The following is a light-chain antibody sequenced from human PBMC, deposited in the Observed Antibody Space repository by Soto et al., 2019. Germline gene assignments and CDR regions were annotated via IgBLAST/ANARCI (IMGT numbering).Light chain of an antibody. CDR2: AAI. CDR1: QTITTY. J-gene: IGKJ2*01. Sequence: DIPMTQSPSSLSASVGDRVTITCRASQTITTYLNWYQHKPGKAPKLLIYAAISLQSGVPSRLSGSGSGTDFTLTISSLQPDDFATYYCQQTYSTPHTFGQGTKVEIK. CDR3: QQTYSTPHT. V-gene: IGKV1-39*01.